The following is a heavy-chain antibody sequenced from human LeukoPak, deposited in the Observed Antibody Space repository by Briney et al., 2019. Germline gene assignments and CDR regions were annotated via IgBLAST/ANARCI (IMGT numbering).Heavy chain of an antibody. CDR3: AKDKSYQLLPDY. Sequence: GRSLRLSCAASGFTFSSYGMHWVRQAPGKGLEWVAVISYDGSNKYYADSVKGRFTISRDNSKNTLYLQMNSLRAEDTAVYYCAKDKSYQLLPDYWGQGTLVTVSS. V-gene: IGHV3-30*18. D-gene: IGHD2-2*01. CDR2: ISYDGSNK. J-gene: IGHJ4*02. CDR1: GFTFSSYG.